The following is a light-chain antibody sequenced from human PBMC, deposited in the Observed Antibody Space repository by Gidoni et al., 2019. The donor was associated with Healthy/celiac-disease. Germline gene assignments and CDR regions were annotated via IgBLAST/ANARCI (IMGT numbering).Light chain of an antibody. J-gene: IGKJ4*01. CDR1: QSVSSN. CDR2: GAS. V-gene: IGKV3-15*01. CDR3: QQYNNWPLT. Sequence: EIVMTQSPATLSVSPGERATLSCRARQSVSSNLAWYQQKPGQAPRLLIYGASTRATGIPARFSGSVSGTEFTLTISSLQSEDFAVYSCQQYNNWPLTFGGXTKVEIK.